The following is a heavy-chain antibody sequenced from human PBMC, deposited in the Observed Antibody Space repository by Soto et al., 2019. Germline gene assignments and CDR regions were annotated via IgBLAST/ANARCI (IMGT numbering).Heavy chain of an antibody. Sequence: QLQLQESGSGLVKPSQTLSLTCAVSGGSISRGGYSWSWSREPPGTGLAWIWYIYHSGHTYSNPSLKSRVTISVDRSKNQFSLKLCSVTASDTAVYYYARVPPRWGQGTLVTVST. CDR1: GGSISRGGYS. CDR3: ARVPPR. J-gene: IGHJ4*02. CDR2: IYHSGHT. V-gene: IGHV4-30-2*01.